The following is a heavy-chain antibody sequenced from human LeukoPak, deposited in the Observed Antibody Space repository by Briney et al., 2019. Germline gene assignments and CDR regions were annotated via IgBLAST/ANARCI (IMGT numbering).Heavy chain of an antibody. V-gene: IGHV1-8*01. D-gene: IGHD3-22*01. CDR3: ARGRVYYDSSGYYYEMDV. J-gene: IGHJ6*04. Sequence: ASVKVSCKASGYTFTSYDINWVRQATGQGLEWMGWMNPNSGNTGYAQKFQGRVTMTRNTSISTAYMELSSLRSEDTAEYYCARGRVYYDSSGYYYEMDVWGKGTTVTVSS. CDR1: GYTFTSYD. CDR2: MNPNSGNT.